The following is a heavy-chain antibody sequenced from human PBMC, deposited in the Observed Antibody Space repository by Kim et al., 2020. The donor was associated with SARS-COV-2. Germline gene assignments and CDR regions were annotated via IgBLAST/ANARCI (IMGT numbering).Heavy chain of an antibody. D-gene: IGHD1-26*01. J-gene: IGHJ4*02. Sequence: YTPPHKRRVTMSMDTSKNQGSLKLSDVTAADTAVYYCARREAGSNYFDYWGQGTLVTVSS. V-gene: IGHV4-59*08. CDR3: ARREAGSNYFDY.